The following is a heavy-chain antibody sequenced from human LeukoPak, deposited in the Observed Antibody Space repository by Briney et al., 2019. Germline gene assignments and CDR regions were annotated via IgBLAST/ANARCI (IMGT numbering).Heavy chain of an antibody. Sequence: PGGSLRLSCAASGFTVSSNYMSWVRQAPGKGLEWVSVIYSGGSTYYADSVKGRFTISRDNSKNTLYLQMNSLRAEDTAVYYCATAPPGGSGINRVIWGQGTLVTVSS. CDR1: GFTVSSNY. D-gene: IGHD3-10*01. CDR3: ATAPPGGSGINRVI. V-gene: IGHV3-53*01. J-gene: IGHJ4*02. CDR2: IYSGGST.